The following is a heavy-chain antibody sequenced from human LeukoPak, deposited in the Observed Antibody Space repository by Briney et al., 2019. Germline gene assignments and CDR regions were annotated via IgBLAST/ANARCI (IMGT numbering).Heavy chain of an antibody. Sequence: ASVKVSCKASGYTFTSYAMHWVRQAPGQRLEWMGWINAGNGNTKYSQKFQGRVTITRDTSASTAYMELSSLRSEDTAVYYCARGGCSSTCCYGPEPTNDNWFDPWGQGTLVTVSS. CDR3: ARGGCSSTCCYGPEPTNDNWFDP. CDR1: GYTFTSYA. CDR2: INAGNGNT. D-gene: IGHD2-2*01. V-gene: IGHV1-3*01. J-gene: IGHJ5*02.